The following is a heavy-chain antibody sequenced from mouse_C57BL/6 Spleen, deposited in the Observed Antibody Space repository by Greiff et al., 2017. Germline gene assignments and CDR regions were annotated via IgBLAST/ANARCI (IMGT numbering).Heavy chain of an antibody. Sequence: QVQLQQSGPELVKPGASVKISCKASGYAFSSSWMNWVKQRPGKGLEWIGRIYPGDGDTNYNGKFKGTATLTADKSSSTAYMQLSSLPSEDSAVYFCAGSGGGFFDYWGQGTTLTVSS. J-gene: IGHJ2*01. D-gene: IGHD3-1*01. V-gene: IGHV1-82*01. CDR1: GYAFSSSW. CDR3: AGSGGGFFDY. CDR2: IYPGDGDT.